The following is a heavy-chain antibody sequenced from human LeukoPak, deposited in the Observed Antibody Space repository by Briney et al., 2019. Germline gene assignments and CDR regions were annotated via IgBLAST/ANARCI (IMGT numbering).Heavy chain of an antibody. J-gene: IGHJ4*02. D-gene: IGHD3-10*01. CDR2: ISYDGSNK. V-gene: IGHV3-30*04. Sequence: GGSLRLSCAASGFTFSSYAMHWVRQAPGKGLEWVAVISYDGSNKYYADSVKGRFTISRDNAKDSLYLQMNSLRVEDTAVYYCVRERYHGSGAPKYDFWGQGALVTVFS. CDR1: GFTFSSYA. CDR3: VRERYHGSGAPKYDF.